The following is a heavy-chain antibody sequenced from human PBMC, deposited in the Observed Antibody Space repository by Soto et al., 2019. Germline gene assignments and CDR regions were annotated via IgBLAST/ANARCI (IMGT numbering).Heavy chain of an antibody. Sequence: ASVKVSCKASGYTFTSYGISWVLQAPGQGLEWMGWISAYNGNTNYAQKLQGRVTMTTDTSTSTAYMELRSLRSDDTAVYYCATTAAIAVAGTPFDYWGQGTLFTVSS. CDR3: ATTAAIAVAGTPFDY. CDR2: ISAYNGNT. J-gene: IGHJ4*02. D-gene: IGHD6-19*01. V-gene: IGHV1-18*01. CDR1: GYTFTSYG.